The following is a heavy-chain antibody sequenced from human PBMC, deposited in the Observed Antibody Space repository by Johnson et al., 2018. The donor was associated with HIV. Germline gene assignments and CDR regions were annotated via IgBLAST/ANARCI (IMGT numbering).Heavy chain of an antibody. CDR2: INQDESEK. J-gene: IGHJ3*02. D-gene: IGHD3-22*01. CDR1: GFTFSDYW. CDR3: ASDDSSGYDAFDI. Sequence: VQLVESGGGLVQPGGSLRLSCAASGFTFSDYWMSWVRQAPGKGLEWVANINQDESEKYHVDSVKGRFTISRDNAKNSLYLQMNSLRAEDTAVYYCASDDSSGYDAFDIWGQGTMVTVSS. V-gene: IGHV3-7*01.